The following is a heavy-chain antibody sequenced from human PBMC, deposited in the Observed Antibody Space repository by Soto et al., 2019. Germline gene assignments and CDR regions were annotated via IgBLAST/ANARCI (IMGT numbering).Heavy chain of an antibody. CDR2: ISAYNGNT. V-gene: IGHV1-18*01. CDR3: ARDSLYFLAGPAQFDY. D-gene: IGHD6-19*01. Sequence: ASVKVSCKASGYTFTSYGMSWVRQAPGQGLEWMGWISAYNGNTNYAQKPQGRVTMTTDTSTSTAYMELRSLRSDDTAVYYCARDSLYFLAGPAQFDYWGQGTLVTVSS. CDR1: GYTFTSYG. J-gene: IGHJ4*02.